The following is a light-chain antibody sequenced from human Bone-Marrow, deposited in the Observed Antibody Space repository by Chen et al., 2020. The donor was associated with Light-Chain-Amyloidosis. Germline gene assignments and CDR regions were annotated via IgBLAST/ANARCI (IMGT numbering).Light chain of an antibody. CDR2: DDS. V-gene: IGLV3-21*02. Sequence: SYLLTQPSSVSVAPGQTATIACGGNNIGSTSVHWYQQTPSPAPLLVVYDDSDRPSGIPARSSGSDWGKTATLNSSRVGDGDEADYYCQVWDRSRDRPVFGRGTELTVL. J-gene: IGLJ3*02. CDR3: QVWDRSRDRPV. CDR1: NIGSTS.